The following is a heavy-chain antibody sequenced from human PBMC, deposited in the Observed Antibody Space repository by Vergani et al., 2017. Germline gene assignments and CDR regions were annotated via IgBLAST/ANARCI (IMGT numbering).Heavy chain of an antibody. D-gene: IGHD5-18*01. CDR2: ISSNGGST. V-gene: IGHV3-64*04. CDR1: GFTFSSYA. Sequence: VQLVESGGGLVQPGGSLRLSCSASGFTFSSYAMHWVRQAPGKGLEYVSAISSNGGSTYYADSVKGRFTISRDNAKNSLYLQMNSLRAEDTAVYYCASGYTYGYGGDYWGQGTLVTVSS. CDR3: ASGYTYGYGGDY. J-gene: IGHJ4*02.